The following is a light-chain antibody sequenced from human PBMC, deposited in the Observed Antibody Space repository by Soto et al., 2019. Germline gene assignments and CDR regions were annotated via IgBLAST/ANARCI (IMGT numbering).Light chain of an antibody. CDR3: TSYAGTYSFFYV. V-gene: IGLV2-8*01. J-gene: IGLJ1*01. CDR1: SRDVCAYNY. CDR2: EVS. Sequence: QSVLTQPPSPARSSGQSVTLSFPGNSRDVCAYNYVSWYQQLPGKAPKLIIYEVSKRPSGVPDRFSGSKSGNTASLTVSGLQAEDEADYYCTSYAGTYSFFYVFGTGTKVTVL.